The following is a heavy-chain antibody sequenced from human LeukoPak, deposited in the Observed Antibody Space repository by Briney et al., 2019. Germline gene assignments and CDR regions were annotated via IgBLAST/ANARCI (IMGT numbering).Heavy chain of an antibody. V-gene: IGHV1-2*02. Sequence: GASVKVSFKASGYSFIDYYIHWVRQAPGKGLEWMGWVNPHSGGTKFAQKFQGRVTMTRDTSINTAYMEVSSLRSDDTAVYYCARDIGDYYGSGSYWLLWGQGTLVTVAS. CDR1: GYSFIDYY. CDR2: VNPHSGGT. CDR3: ARDIGDYYGSGSYWLL. J-gene: IGHJ4*02. D-gene: IGHD3-10*01.